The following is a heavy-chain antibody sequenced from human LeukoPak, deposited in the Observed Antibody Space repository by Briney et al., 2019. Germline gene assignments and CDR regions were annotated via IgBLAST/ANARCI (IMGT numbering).Heavy chain of an antibody. D-gene: IGHD5-18*01. CDR2: IYSGGTT. V-gene: IGHV3-53*01. J-gene: IGHJ6*02. CDR1: GFTVSTNY. CDR3: ARGGYAHYYGMDV. Sequence: GGSLRLSCAASGFTVSTNYMSWVRQAPGKGLEWVSVIYSGGTTNYADSAKGRFTISRDNSKNTVYLQMNSLRAEDTAVYYCARGGYAHYYGMDVWGQGTTVTVSS.